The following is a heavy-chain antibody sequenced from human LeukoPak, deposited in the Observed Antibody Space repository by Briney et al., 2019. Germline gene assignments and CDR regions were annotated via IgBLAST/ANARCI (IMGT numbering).Heavy chain of an antibody. D-gene: IGHD3/OR15-3a*01. CDR1: GFTLSDFY. CDR2: ILMSTNYT. V-gene: IGHV3-11*05. J-gene: IGHJ3*01. Sequence: GGSLRLSCGASGFTLSDFYMSWIRQAPGKGLEWVSYILMSTNYTSYAASVKGRFTISRDNAKNSLYLQMNSLRAEDTALYYCAKEGGTRGTFDVWGQGTMVTVSS. CDR3: AKEGGTRGTFDV.